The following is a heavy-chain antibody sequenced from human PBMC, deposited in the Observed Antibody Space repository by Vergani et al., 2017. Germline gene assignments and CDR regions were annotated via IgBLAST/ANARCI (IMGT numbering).Heavy chain of an antibody. D-gene: IGHD2-2*01. CDR2: IIPIFGTA. J-gene: IGHJ6*03. V-gene: IGHV1-69*06. CDR1: GGTFSSYA. Sequence: QVQLVQSGAEVKKPGSSVKVSCKASGGTFSSYAISWVRQAPGQGLEWMGGIIPIFGTANYAQKFQGRVTITADKSTSTAYMELSRLRSEDTAVYYCASSVGDCSSTSCAPYCYYYIDVWGKGTTVTVSS. CDR3: ASSVGDCSSTSCAPYCYYYIDV.